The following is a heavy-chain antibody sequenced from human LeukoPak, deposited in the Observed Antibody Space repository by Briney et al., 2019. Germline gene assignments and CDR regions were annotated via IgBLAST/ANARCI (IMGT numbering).Heavy chain of an antibody. CDR1: GFTFRNYW. V-gene: IGHV3-7*01. CDR2: INEGGNEK. D-gene: IGHD6-19*01. Sequence: PGGSLRLSCAASGFTFRNYWMSWVRQVPGKGLEWVVNINEGGNEKNYVDSVKGRFTASRDNAQNSLYLQMNSLRAEDTAVYCCARALSSGWSHAFDIWGQGTMVTVSS. J-gene: IGHJ3*02. CDR3: ARALSSGWSHAFDI.